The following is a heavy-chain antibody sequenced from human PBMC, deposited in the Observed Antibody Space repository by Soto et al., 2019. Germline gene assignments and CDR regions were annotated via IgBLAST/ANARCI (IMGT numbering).Heavy chain of an antibody. CDR2: IYWDDDK. J-gene: IGHJ4*02. CDR3: AHVEMATTYQSFDY. D-gene: IGHD5-12*01. V-gene: IGHV2-5*02. Sequence: QITLKESGPTLVKPTQTLTLTCTFSGFSLSTSGVGVGWIRQPPGKALEWLALIYWDDDKRYSPSLRSRLTITNDTSKNQVVLTMTNMDPVDTATYYCAHVEMATTYQSFDYWGQGTLVTVSS. CDR1: GFSLSTSGVG.